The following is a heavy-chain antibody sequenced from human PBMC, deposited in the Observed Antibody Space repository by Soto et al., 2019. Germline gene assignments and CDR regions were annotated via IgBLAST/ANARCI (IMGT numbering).Heavy chain of an antibody. D-gene: IGHD3-22*01. Sequence: QVQLVQSGAEVKKPGSSVKVSCKASGGTFSSYAISWVRQAPGQGLEWMGGIIPIFGTANYAQKFQGRVTITADESTSTAYMELSSLRSEDMAVYYCARDELGYYYDSSGLYGMDVWGQGTTVTVSS. J-gene: IGHJ6*02. CDR1: GGTFSSYA. CDR2: IIPIFGTA. CDR3: ARDELGYYYDSSGLYGMDV. V-gene: IGHV1-69*01.